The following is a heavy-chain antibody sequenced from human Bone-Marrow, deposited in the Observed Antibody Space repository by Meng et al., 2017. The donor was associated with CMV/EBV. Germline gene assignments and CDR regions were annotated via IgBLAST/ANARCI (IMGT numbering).Heavy chain of an antibody. CDR1: GFTFSSYE. Sequence: GESLKISCAASGFTFSSYEMNWVRQAPGKGLEWVSYISSSGSTIYYADSVKGRFTISRDNAKNSLYLQMNSLRAEDTAVYYCARGEGIVVVPAAIPNYYYYGMDVWGQGTTVTVSS. J-gene: IGHJ6*02. D-gene: IGHD2-2*02. CDR2: ISSSGSTI. CDR3: ARGEGIVVVPAAIPNYYYYGMDV. V-gene: IGHV3-48*03.